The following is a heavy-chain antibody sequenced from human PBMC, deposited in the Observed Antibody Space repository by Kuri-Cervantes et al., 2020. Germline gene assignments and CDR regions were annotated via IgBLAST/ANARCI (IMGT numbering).Heavy chain of an antibody. CDR2: ISYDGGNK. J-gene: IGHJ6*02. CDR3: AKDVGYSSRVYYYYGMDV. D-gene: IGHD6-13*01. CDR1: GFTFSSYA. Sequence: GESLKISCAASGFTFSSYAMHWVRQAPGKGLEWVAVISYDGGNKYYADSVKGRFTISRDNSKNTLYLQMNSLRAEDTAVYYCAKDVGYSSRVYYYYGMDVWGQGTTVTVSS. V-gene: IGHV3-30-3*01.